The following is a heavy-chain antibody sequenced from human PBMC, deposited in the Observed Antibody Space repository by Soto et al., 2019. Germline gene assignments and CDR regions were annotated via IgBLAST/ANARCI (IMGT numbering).Heavy chain of an antibody. J-gene: IGHJ4*02. CDR2: IYSGGNT. CDR3: GSGPSTTWIDN. D-gene: IGHD2-2*01. Sequence: QLQVQESGPGQVKPSQTLSLTCTVSGGSITSHHYYWGWIRQPPGKGLEWIGSIYSGGNTYYNPSLRSRLTIFVETDKNLISLKLSSVTAADSAIYYCGSGPSTTWIDNWGLGTQVSVSS. CDR1: GGSITSHHYY. V-gene: IGHV4-39*01.